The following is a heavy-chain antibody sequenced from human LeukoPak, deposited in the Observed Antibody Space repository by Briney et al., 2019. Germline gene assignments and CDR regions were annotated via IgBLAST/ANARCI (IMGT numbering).Heavy chain of an antibody. J-gene: IGHJ4*02. CDR1: GFTFSRYW. CDR3: ARDRDDSSGYYDY. Sequence: GGSLRLSCAASGFTFSRYWMHWVRQAPGKGLVWVSRINSDGSSTSYADSVKGRFTISRDNAKNTLYLQMNSLRAEDTAVYYCARDRDDSSGYYDYWGQGTLVTVSS. D-gene: IGHD3-22*01. CDR2: INSDGSST. V-gene: IGHV3-74*01.